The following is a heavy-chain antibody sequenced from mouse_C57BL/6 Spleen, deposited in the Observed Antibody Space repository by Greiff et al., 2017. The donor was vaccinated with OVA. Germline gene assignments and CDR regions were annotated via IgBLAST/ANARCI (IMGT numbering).Heavy chain of an antibody. CDR2: IRNKANGYTT. J-gene: IGHJ4*01. Sequence: EVNVVESGGGLVQPGGSLSLSCAASGFTFTDYYMSWVRQPPGKALEWLGFIRNKANGYTTEYSASVKGRFTISRDNSQSILYLQMNALRAEDSATYYCARYGPGSYYAMDYWGQGTSVTVSS. V-gene: IGHV7-3*01. CDR3: ARYGPGSYYAMDY. CDR1: GFTFTDYY.